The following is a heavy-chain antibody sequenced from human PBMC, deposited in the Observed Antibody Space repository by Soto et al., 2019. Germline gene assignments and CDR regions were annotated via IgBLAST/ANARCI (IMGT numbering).Heavy chain of an antibody. CDR1: GGSISSFY. J-gene: IGHJ6*02. V-gene: IGHV4-59*01. CDR3: ARDYGGDPSYGLDV. Sequence: QVQLQESGPGLVKPSETLSLTCTVSGGSISSFYWSWIRQPPGKGLEWLGNIYFSGSTNYNPSLKRRVTISVDTSKNQFSLKLSSVTAADTAVYYCARDYGGDPSYGLDVWGQGTTVTVSS. D-gene: IGHD2-21*02. CDR2: IYFSGST.